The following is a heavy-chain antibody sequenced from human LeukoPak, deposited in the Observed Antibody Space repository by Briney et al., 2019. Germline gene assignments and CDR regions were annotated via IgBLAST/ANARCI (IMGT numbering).Heavy chain of an antibody. D-gene: IGHD4-23*01. Sequence: ASVKVSCKASGYTFTSYDINWVRQATGQGLEWMGWMNPNSGNTGYAQKFQGRVTMTRNTSISTAYMELSSLRSEDTAVYYCARDPNISHKHINGGNSDYWGQGTLVTVSS. J-gene: IGHJ4*02. CDR2: MNPNSGNT. CDR1: GYTFTSYD. CDR3: ARDPNISHKHINGGNSDY. V-gene: IGHV1-8*01.